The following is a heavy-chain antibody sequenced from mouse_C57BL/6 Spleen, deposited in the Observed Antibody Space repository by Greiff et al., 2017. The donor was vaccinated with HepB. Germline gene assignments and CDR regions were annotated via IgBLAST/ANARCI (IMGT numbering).Heavy chain of an antibody. CDR1: GFTFSDYG. D-gene: IGHD1-1*01. V-gene: IGHV5-17*01. Sequence: DVKLVESGGGLVKPGGSLKLSCAASGFTFSDYGMHWVRQAPEKGLEWVAYISSGSSTIYYADTVKGRFTISRDNAKNTLFLQMTSLRAEDTAMYYCARPGAVGYYFDYWGQGTTLTVSS. CDR2: ISSGSSTI. CDR3: ARPGAVGYYFDY. J-gene: IGHJ2*01.